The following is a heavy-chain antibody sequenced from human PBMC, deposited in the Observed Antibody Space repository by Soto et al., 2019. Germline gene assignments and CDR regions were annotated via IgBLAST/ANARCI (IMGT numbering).Heavy chain of an antibody. CDR1: GFTLSTYS. D-gene: IGHD2-2*01. J-gene: IGHJ4*02. Sequence: GGSLRLSCAASGFTLSTYSMNWVRQAPGKGLEWVSSISSSSTYIYYADSVKGRFTISRDNAKNSLYLQMNSLRAEDTAVYYCARDPGLGYCSSTSCPYYFDYWGQGTLVTVSS. CDR3: ARDPGLGYCSSTSCPYYFDY. V-gene: IGHV3-21*01. CDR2: ISSSSTYI.